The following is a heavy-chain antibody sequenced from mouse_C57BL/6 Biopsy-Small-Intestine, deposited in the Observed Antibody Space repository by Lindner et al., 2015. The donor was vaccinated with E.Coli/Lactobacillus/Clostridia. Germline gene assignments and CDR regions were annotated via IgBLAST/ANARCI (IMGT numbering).Heavy chain of an antibody. CDR1: GFNIKDDY. V-gene: IGHV14-4*01. D-gene: IGHD2-2*01. CDR3: TTGGYASYFDY. Sequence: VQLQESGAELVRPGASVKLSCTASGFNIKDDYMHWVKQRPEQGLEWIGWIDPENGDTEYASKFQGKATITADTSSNTAYLQFSSLTSEDTAVYYCTTGGYASYFDYWGQGTTLTVSS. J-gene: IGHJ2*01. CDR2: IDPENGDT.